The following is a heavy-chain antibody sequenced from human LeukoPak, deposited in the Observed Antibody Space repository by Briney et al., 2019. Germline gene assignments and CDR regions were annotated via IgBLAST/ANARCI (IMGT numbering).Heavy chain of an antibody. CDR2: ISSSGSTI. CDR3: ARDVPVGATPLDY. J-gene: IGHJ4*02. D-gene: IGHD1-26*01. Sequence: PGGSLRLSCAASGFTFSSYEMNWVRQAPGKGLEWVPYISSSGSTIYYADSVKGRFTISRDNAKNSLYLQMNSLRAEDTAVYYCARDVPVGATPLDYWGQGTLVTVSS. V-gene: IGHV3-48*03. CDR1: GFTFSSYE.